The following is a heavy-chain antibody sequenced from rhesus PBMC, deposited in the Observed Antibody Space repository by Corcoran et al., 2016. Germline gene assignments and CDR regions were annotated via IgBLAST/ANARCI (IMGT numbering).Heavy chain of an antibody. CDR1: GGSISSNS. V-gene: IGHV4-160*01. CDR2: IYGSSGST. Sequence: QVQLQESGPGLVKPSETLSLTCAVSGGSISSNSWSRIRQLQGKGLEWIGYIYGSSGSTYYNPSLNSRVTISTDTSKNQFSLKLSSVTAADTAVYYCARGVWGDYYDYWGQGVLVTVSS. D-gene: IGHD3-34*01. CDR3: ARGVWGDYYDY. J-gene: IGHJ4*01.